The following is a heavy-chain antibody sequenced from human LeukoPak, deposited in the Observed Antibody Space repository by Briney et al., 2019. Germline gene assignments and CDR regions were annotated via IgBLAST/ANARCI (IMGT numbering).Heavy chain of an antibody. Sequence: GGSLRLSCAASGFTFSSYGMHWVRQAPGKGLEWVAFIRYDGSNKYYADSVKGRFTISRDNSKNTLYPQMNSLRAEDTAVYYCAKGPSGRFDAFDIWGQGTMVTVSS. J-gene: IGHJ3*02. CDR2: IRYDGSNK. CDR3: AKGPSGRFDAFDI. V-gene: IGHV3-30*02. CDR1: GFTFSSYG. D-gene: IGHD3-3*01.